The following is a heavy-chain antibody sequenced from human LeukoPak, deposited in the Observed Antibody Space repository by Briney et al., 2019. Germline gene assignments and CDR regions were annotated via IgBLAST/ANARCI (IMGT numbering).Heavy chain of an antibody. Sequence: ASVKVSCKASGYTFTSYYMHWVRQAPGQGLEWMGIINPSGGSTSYAQKFQGRVTMTRDTSTSTDYMELSSLRFEDTAVYYCASGGGSGYGFDYWGQGTLVTVSS. CDR1: GYTFTSYY. CDR2: INPSGGST. J-gene: IGHJ4*02. CDR3: ASGGGSGYGFDY. V-gene: IGHV1-46*01. D-gene: IGHD3-22*01.